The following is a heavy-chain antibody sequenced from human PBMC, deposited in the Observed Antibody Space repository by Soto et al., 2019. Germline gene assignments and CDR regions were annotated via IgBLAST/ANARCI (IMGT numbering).Heavy chain of an antibody. D-gene: IGHD6-13*01. J-gene: IGHJ4*02. CDR3: ARGRRYSSSWYSDY. V-gene: IGHV4-39*01. CDR1: GGSISSSSYY. CDR2: IYYSGST. Sequence: QLQLQESGPGLVKPSETLSLTCTVSGGSISSSSYYWGWIRQPPGKGLEWIGSIYYSGSTYYNPSLKSRVTISVDTSKNQFSLKRSSVTAADTAVYYCARGRRYSSSWYSDYWGQGTLVTVSS.